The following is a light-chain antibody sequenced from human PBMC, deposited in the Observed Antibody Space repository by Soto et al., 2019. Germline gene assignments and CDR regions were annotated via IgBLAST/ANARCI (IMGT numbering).Light chain of an antibody. CDR1: QSVSSY. Sequence: IVLTQSPGTLSWAPGESATLCCRSSQSVSSYLAWYQQKPGQAPRLLIYDASNRATGIPARFSGSGSGTDFTLTISSLEPEDFAVYYCQQRSNWSGLTFGGGTKVDI. J-gene: IGKJ4*01. CDR2: DAS. CDR3: QQRSNWSGLT. V-gene: IGKV3-11*01.